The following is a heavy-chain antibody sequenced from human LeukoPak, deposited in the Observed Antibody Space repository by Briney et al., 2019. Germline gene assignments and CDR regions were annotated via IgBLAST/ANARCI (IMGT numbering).Heavy chain of an antibody. D-gene: IGHD2-21*02. J-gene: IGHJ4*02. V-gene: IGHV1-69*13. CDR1: GGTFSSYA. CDR3: ASLWVVTKSFDY. Sequence: SVKVSCKASGGTFSSYAISWVRQAPGQGLEWMGGIIPIFGTANYAQKFQGRVTITADEPTSTAYMELSSLRSEDTAVYYCASLWVVTKSFDYWGQGTLVTVSS. CDR2: IIPIFGTA.